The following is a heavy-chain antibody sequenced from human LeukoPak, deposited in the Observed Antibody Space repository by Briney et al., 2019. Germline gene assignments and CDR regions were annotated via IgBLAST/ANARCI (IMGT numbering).Heavy chain of an antibody. CDR2: ISSSGSTI. D-gene: IGHD6-19*01. Sequence: GGSLRLSCAASGFTFSSYEMNWVRQAPGKGLEWVSYISSSGSTIYYADSVKGRFTISRDSAKNSLYLRMNSLRAEDTAVYYCVRDHSGWSLDPWGQGTLVTVSS. J-gene: IGHJ5*02. CDR3: VRDHSGWSLDP. CDR1: GFTFSSYE. V-gene: IGHV3-48*03.